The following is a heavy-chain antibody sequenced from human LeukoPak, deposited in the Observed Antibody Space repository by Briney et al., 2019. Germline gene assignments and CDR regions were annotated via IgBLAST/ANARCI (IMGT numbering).Heavy chain of an antibody. CDR1: GGSFSPYY. CDR3: ARGGFYCGGDCYVDY. D-gene: IGHD2-21*02. J-gene: IGHJ4*02. CDR2: INHSGST. V-gene: IGHV4-34*01. Sequence: SETLSLTCALNGGSFSPYYWSWIRQPPGKGLEWIGEINHSGSTNYNPSLKSRVTISVDTSKNQFSLRLSSVTAADTAVYYCARGGFYCGGDCYVDYWGQGTLVTVSS.